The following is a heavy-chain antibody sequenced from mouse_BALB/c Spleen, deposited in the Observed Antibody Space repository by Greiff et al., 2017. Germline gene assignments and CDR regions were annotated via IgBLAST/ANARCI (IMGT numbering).Heavy chain of an antibody. CDR1: GYTFTDYA. CDR3: ARSEDGYYLYYFDY. V-gene: IGHV1S137*01. D-gene: IGHD2-3*01. CDR2: ISTYYGDA. Sequence: VQLQQSGAELVRPGVSVKISCKGSGYTFTDYAMHWVKQSHAKSLEWIGVISTYYGDASYNQKFKGKATMTVDKSSSTAYMELARLTSEDSAIYYCARSEDGYYLYYFDYWGQGTTLTVSS. J-gene: IGHJ2*01.